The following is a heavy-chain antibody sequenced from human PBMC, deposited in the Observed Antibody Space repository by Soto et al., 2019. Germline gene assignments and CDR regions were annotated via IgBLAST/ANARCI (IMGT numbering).Heavy chain of an antibody. CDR1: GDSVSSNTAA. J-gene: IGHJ6*02. D-gene: IGHD6-13*01. CDR2: TYYRSKWFN. Sequence: PSQTLSLTCAISGDSVSSNTAAWNWIRQSPSKGLEWLGRTYYRSKWFNDYAVSLKSRITINPDTSKNQFSLQLNSVTPEDTAVYYCARDLEGYTSSSIFRYHYFGMDVWGQGTTVTVSS. V-gene: IGHV6-1*01. CDR3: ARDLEGYTSSSIFRYHYFGMDV.